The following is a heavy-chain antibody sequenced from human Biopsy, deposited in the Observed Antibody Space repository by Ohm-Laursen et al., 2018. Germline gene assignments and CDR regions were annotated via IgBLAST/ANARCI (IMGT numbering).Heavy chain of an antibody. Sequence: SVKVSCKAPGGTFSNYGVNWVRQAPGQGLGWLGGNIPILGTGNYAQKFQDRVTVAADTSTSTATMELRSPRSDDTAVYYCATKLTGYFHHWGQGTLVIVSS. V-gene: IGHV1-69*06. D-gene: IGHD3-9*01. CDR1: GGTFSNYG. J-gene: IGHJ1*01. CDR2: NIPILGTG. CDR3: ATKLTGYFHH.